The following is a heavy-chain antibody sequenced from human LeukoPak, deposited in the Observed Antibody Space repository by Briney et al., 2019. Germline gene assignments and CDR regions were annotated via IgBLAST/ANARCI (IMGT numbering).Heavy chain of an antibody. CDR1: SGSFSGYY. CDR2: INYSGST. V-gene: IGHV4-34*01. J-gene: IGHJ4*02. CDR3: ARRSKARGMVYFDY. D-gene: IGHD2-8*01. Sequence: SETLSLTCAVYSGSFSGYYWSWIRHPPGKGLEWIGEINYSGSTNYNPSLKSRVTISLDTSKNHFSPNMNSVPIADTAVYYCARRSKARGMVYFDYWGQGTLVTVSS.